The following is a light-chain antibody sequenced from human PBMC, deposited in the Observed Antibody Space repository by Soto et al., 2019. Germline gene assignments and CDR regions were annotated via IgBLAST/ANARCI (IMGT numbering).Light chain of an antibody. CDR1: QSVSSY. J-gene: IGKJ3*01. CDR2: DAS. Sequence: EIVLTQSPATLSLSPGERATLSCRASQSVSSYLAWYQQKPGQATRLLIYDASNRATGIPARFSGSGSGTDFTLTISSLAPEDFAVYYCQQRSNWPPFTFGPGTKVDIK. V-gene: IGKV3-11*01. CDR3: QQRSNWPPFT.